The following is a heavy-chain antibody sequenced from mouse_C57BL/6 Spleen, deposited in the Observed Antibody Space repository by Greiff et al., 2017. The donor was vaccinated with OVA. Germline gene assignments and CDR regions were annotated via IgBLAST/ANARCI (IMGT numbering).Heavy chain of an antibody. CDR3: ARGDSLYKWDY. Sequence: QVQLQQPGAELVMPGASVKLSCKASGYTFTSYWMHWVKQRPGQGLEWIGEIDPSDSYTNYNQKFKGKSTLTVDKSSSTAYMQLSSLTSEDSAVYYCARGDSLYKWDYWGQGTSVTVSS. D-gene: IGHD1-3*01. CDR2: IDPSDSYT. CDR1: GYTFTSYW. V-gene: IGHV1-69*01. J-gene: IGHJ4*01.